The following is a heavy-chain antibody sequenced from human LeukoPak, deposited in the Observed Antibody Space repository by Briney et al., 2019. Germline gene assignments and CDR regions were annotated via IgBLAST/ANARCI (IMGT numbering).Heavy chain of an antibody. D-gene: IGHD6-13*01. CDR3: AKGPGLGAGKRYLDL. Sequence: SGGALRLSCSASGCIISNDRRHWVRLPPGTGLVAVSRISNDGGGTNYEAFVMARFTISRDNATNSLSLEMVSFKPEDTALYYCAKGPGLGAGKRYLDLWGRSDLVIGS. V-gene: IGHV3-74*01. J-gene: IGHJ2*01. CDR1: GCIISNDR. CDR2: ISNDGGGT.